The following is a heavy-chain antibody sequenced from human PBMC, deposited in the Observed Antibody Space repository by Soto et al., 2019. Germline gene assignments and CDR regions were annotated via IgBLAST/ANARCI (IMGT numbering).Heavy chain of an antibody. Sequence: QGQLGESGGGVVQPGTSLRLSCDASGFTFDTYTMHWVRQTPGKGLEWLAVILSDGSSEDYADSVRGRFTVSRDNSKNTLNLLMNSLRPDYTGVYYCARDPDKLYGMEVRGPGTTVIVS. V-gene: IGHV3-30*04. J-gene: IGHJ6*02. CDR1: GFTFDTYT. CDR2: ILSDGSSE. CDR3: ARDPDKLYGMEV.